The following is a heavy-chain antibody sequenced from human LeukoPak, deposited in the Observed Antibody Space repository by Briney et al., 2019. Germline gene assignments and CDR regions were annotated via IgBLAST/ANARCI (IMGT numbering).Heavy chain of an antibody. CDR3: ATPLELPTYGSGTYYGMDV. D-gene: IGHD3-10*01. CDR1: GYTFTNYG. J-gene: IGHJ6*02. CDR2: ISAYNGNT. V-gene: IGHV1-18*01. Sequence: ASVRVSCTASGYTFTNYGFSWGRQAPGQGLEWRGGISAYNGNTNYAQKLQGRVTMTTDTSRTTAYMELRSLRSDDTAVYYCATPLELPTYGSGTYYGMDVWGQGTTVTVSS.